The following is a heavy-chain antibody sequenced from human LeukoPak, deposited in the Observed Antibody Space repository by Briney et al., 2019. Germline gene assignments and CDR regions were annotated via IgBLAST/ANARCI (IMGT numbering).Heavy chain of an antibody. CDR1: GGSFSGYY. V-gene: IGHV4-34*01. Sequence: SETLSLTCAVYGGSFSGYYWSWIRQPPGKGLEWIGEINHSGSTNYNPSLKSRVTISVDTSKNQFSLELSSVTAADTAVCYCARQPQWLYYFDYWGQGTLVTASS. J-gene: IGHJ4*02. CDR3: ARQPQWLYYFDY. CDR2: INHSGST. D-gene: IGHD6-19*01.